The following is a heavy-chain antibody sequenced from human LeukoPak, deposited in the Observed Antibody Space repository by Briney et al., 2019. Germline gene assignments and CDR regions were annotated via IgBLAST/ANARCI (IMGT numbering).Heavy chain of an antibody. CDR1: GFTFNYFG. CDR2: ISGSGGST. Sequence: GGSLRPSCAASGFTFNYFGMNWVRQAPGKGLEWVSDISGSGGSTYYADSVKGRFTISRDNSKNTMYLQMNSLRAEDTAVYYCAKRIQSAMAMGYWGQGTLVTVSS. CDR3: AKRIQSAMAMGY. D-gene: IGHD5-18*01. J-gene: IGHJ4*02. V-gene: IGHV3-23*01.